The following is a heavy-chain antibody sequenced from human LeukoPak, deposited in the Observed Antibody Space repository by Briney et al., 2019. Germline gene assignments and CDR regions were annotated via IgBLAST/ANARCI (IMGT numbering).Heavy chain of an antibody. CDR3: GWRSSSWDNWFDP. CDR2: ISAYNGNT. J-gene: IGHJ5*02. V-gene: IGHV1-18*01. CDR1: GYTFTSYG. D-gene: IGHD6-13*01. Sequence: GASVKVSCKASGYTFTSYGISWVRQAPGQGLEWMGWISAYNGNTNYAQKLQGRVTMTTDTSTSTAYMELRSLRSDDTAVYYCGWRSSSWDNWFDPWGQGTLVTVSS.